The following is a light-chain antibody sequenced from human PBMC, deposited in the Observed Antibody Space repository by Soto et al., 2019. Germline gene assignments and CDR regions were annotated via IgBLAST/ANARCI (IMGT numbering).Light chain of an antibody. Sequence: EVVLTQSPGTLSLSPRERATLSCRASQSVSNNYLAWYQHKPGQAPRLLIYGASNRAPGIPDRFSGSGSGPDFTLPIRRLEPEDFAVYYCQQYAASPRTFGQGTLVEVK. CDR3: QQYAASPRT. CDR2: GAS. J-gene: IGKJ1*01. CDR1: QSVSNNY. V-gene: IGKV3-20*01.